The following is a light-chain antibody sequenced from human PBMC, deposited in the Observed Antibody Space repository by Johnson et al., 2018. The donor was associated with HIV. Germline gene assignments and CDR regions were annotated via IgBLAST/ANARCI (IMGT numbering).Light chain of an antibody. J-gene: IGLJ1*01. CDR3: GTWDTSLSAGGG. Sequence: QSVLTQPPSVSAAPGQKVTISCSGSSSNIGNKYVSWYQQLPGTAPKLLIYENTKRPSGIPDRFSGSKSGTSATLGITGLQTGDEADYYWGTWDTSLSAGGGFGSGTKVTGL. CDR1: SSNIGNKY. V-gene: IGLV1-51*02. CDR2: ENT.